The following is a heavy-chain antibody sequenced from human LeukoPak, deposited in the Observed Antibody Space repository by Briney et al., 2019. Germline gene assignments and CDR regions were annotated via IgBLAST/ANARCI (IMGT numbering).Heavy chain of an antibody. V-gene: IGHV4-59*08. CDR3: ARSAAGLSYGMDV. J-gene: IGHJ6*02. Sequence: SETLSLTCTVSGDSISSSYWSWIRQPPGKGLEWIGRIYYSGSTNYNPSLKSRVTISVTKNQFSLKLSSVTAADTAVYFCARSAAGLSYGMDVWGQGTTVTVSS. CDR2: IYYSGST. D-gene: IGHD6-13*01. CDR1: GDSISSSY.